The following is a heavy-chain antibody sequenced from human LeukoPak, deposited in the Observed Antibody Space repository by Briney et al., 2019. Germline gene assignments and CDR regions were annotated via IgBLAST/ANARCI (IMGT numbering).Heavy chain of an antibody. J-gene: IGHJ4*02. V-gene: IGHV3-53*01. CDR2: LYSGGST. CDR1: GFSVSSDY. D-gene: IGHD6-19*01. CDR3: AKRGSSGWYVPAGIDD. Sequence: PGGPLRLSCVASGFSVSSDYMTWVRQAPGKGLEWVSVLYSGGSTYYADSVKRRFTISRDNSKNTLYLQMNNLRVEDTAVYYCAKRGSSGWYVPAGIDDWGQGSLVPVSS.